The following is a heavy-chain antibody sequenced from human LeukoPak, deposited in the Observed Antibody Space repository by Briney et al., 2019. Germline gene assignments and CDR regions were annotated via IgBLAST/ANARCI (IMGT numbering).Heavy chain of an antibody. Sequence: GGSLRLSCAASGFSVSAYWMSWVRQAPGKGLEWVANINEAGSEEPYVDSVKGRFTISRDNAKNSLYLEMNSLRAEDTAVYYCARGGAVGQAFDIWGQGTMVTVSS. D-gene: IGHD1-26*01. J-gene: IGHJ3*02. CDR1: GFSVSAYW. V-gene: IGHV3-7*01. CDR2: INEAGSEE. CDR3: ARGGAVGQAFDI.